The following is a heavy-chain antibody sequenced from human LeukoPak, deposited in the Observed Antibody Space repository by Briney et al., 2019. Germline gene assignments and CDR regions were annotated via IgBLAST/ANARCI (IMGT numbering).Heavy chain of an antibody. J-gene: IGHJ4*02. V-gene: IGHV3-48*03. Sequence: GGSLRLSCAASGFTFSLYEMTWVRQAPGKGLEWVSYITRSGSTTYYADSVKGRFTISRDNAKNSLYLQMNSLTTEDTAVYYCARDMAAAGDYWGQGTLVIVSS. CDR1: GFTFSLYE. CDR3: ARDMAAAGDY. D-gene: IGHD6-13*01. CDR2: ITRSGSTT.